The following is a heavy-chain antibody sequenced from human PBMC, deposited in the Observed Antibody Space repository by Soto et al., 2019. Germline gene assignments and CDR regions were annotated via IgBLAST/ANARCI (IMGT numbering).Heavy chain of an antibody. CDR2: INQVGST. CDR1: AGSFSDNY. CDR3: ARGLTYCSSTTCAETRFDP. D-gene: IGHD2-2*01. Sequence: SETLSLTCAVYAGSFSDNYWTWIRQPPGKGLEWIGEINQVGSTNYNPSLKSRVTISLDTPKNQFSLKLSSVTAADTAVYYCARGLTYCSSTTCAETRFDPWGQGTLVTAPQ. V-gene: IGHV4-34*01. J-gene: IGHJ5*02.